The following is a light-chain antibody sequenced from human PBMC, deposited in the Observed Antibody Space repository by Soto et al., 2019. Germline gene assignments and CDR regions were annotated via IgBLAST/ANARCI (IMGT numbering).Light chain of an antibody. J-gene: IGKJ1*01. Sequence: EIVLTQSPGTLSLSPGERATLSCRASQSVSSSYLAWYQQKPGQAPRLLIYDASNRATGIPARFSGSGSGTDFTLTISRLDPEDFAVYYCQHYDRAPMWTFGQGTKVDIK. CDR3: QHYDRAPMWT. CDR2: DAS. CDR1: QSVSSSY. V-gene: IGKV3-20*01.